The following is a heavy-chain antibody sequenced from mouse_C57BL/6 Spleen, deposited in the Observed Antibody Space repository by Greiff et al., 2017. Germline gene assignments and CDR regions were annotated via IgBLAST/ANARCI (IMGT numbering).Heavy chain of an antibody. V-gene: IGHV1-74*01. J-gene: IGHJ2*01. CDR3: ASEDYEYYFDY. CDR2: IHPSDSDT. D-gene: IGHD2-4*01. CDR1: GYTFTSYW. Sequence: VQLKQPGAELVKPGASVKVSCKASGYTFTSYWMHWVKQRPGQGLEWIGRIHPSDSDTNYNQKFKGKATLTVDKSSSTAYMQLSSLTSEDSAVYYCASEDYEYYFDYWGQGTTLTVSS.